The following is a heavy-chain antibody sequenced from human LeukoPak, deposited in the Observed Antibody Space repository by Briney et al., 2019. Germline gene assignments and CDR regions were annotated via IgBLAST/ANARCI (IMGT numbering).Heavy chain of an antibody. CDR1: GGTFSSSA. V-gene: IGHV1-69*04. J-gene: IGHJ6*02. D-gene: IGHD5-18*01. CDR2: IIPVLNIT. CDR3: AKDQGLTAPPPYGLDV. Sequence: SSVKVSCKTSGGTFSSSAITWVRQAPGQGLEWMGRIIPVLNITTYAQKFQGRVTITADTSTSTVYMELSSLRSEETAVYYCAKDQGLTAPPPYGLDVWGQGTTVIVTS.